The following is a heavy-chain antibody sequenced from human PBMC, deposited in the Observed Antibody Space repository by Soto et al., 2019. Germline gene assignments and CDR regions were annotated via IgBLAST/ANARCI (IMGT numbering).Heavy chain of an antibody. J-gene: IGHJ6*02. CDR1: GYTFTSYG. Sequence: QVQLVQSGAEVKKPGASVKVSCKASGYTFTSYGISWVRQAPGQGLEWMGWISAYNGNTNYAQKLQGRVTMTTDTSTSTAYMELRSLRSDDTAVYYCARDISCGGDCYSGYYYYGMDVWGQGTTVTVSS. CDR2: ISAYNGNT. CDR3: ARDISCGGDCYSGYYYYGMDV. V-gene: IGHV1-18*01. D-gene: IGHD2-21*02.